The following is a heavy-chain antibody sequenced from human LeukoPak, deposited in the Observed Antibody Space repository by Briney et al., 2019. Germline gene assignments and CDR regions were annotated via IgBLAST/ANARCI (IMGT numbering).Heavy chain of an antibody. CDR2: ISGSGGST. CDR1: GFTFSSYA. Sequence: GGSLRLSCAASGFTFSSYAMSWVRQAPGKGLEWVSAISGSGGSTYYADSVKGRFTIPRDNSKNTLYLQMNSLRAEDTAVYYCAKFLPTHIVVANYYFDYWGQGTLVTVSS. V-gene: IGHV3-23*01. CDR3: AKFLPTHIVVANYYFDY. D-gene: IGHD2-21*01. J-gene: IGHJ4*02.